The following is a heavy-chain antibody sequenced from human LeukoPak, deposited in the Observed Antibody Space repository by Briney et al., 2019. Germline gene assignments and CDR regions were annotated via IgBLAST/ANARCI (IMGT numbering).Heavy chain of an antibody. V-gene: IGHV1-46*01. J-gene: IGHJ4*02. CDR2: INPSGGST. CDR3: ARGRYGSGSYFACDY. CDR1: GYTLTIYY. D-gene: IGHD3-10*01. Sequence: ASVSVSCTASGYTLTIYYMHWGRQAPGQGLERMGVINPSGGSTSYAQKFQGRVTMTRDTSTSTFYMELSSRRSEDTAVYYCARGRYGSGSYFACDYWGQGTLVTVSS.